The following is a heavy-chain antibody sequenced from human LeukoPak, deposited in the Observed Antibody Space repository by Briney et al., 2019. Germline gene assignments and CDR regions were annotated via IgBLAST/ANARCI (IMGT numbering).Heavy chain of an antibody. D-gene: IGHD6-19*01. CDR3: ARRTAVALGVGFDP. CDR2: INHSGST. CDR1: GGSISSSSYY. J-gene: IGHJ5*02. V-gene: IGHV4-39*07. Sequence: SETLSLTCTVSGGSISSSSYYWGWIRQPPGKGLEWIGEINHSGSTNYNPSLKSRVTISVDTSKNQFSLKLSSVTAADTAVYYCARRTAVALGVGFDPWGQGTLVTVSS.